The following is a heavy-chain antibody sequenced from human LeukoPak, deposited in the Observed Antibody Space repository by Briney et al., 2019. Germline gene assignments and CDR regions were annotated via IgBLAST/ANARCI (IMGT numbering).Heavy chain of an antibody. CDR1: GFTFDDYA. J-gene: IGHJ3*02. Sequence: QPGGSLRLSCAASGFTFDDYAMHWVRQVPGKGLEWVSGISWTSSSIGFADSVKGRFTISRDNTKKSLYLQMNSLRAEDTALYYCAKVTLVGPDIDAFDIWGQGTMVIVSS. CDR2: ISWTSSSI. D-gene: IGHD1-26*01. V-gene: IGHV3-9*01. CDR3: AKVTLVGPDIDAFDI.